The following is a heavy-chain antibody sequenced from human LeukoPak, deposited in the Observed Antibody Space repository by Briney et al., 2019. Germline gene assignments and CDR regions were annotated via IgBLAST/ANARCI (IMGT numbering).Heavy chain of an antibody. D-gene: IGHD3-10*01. J-gene: IGHJ4*02. V-gene: IGHV3-23*01. Sequence: GGTLRLSCAASGFTFSSFAMRWVTQAPGKGREWGSDNSGSGGSTYHTDSVRGRFTISRDNSKNTLYLQMNSLRAEDTAVYYFAKTLSMVRWFDYGGQGSLVTVS. CDR1: GFTFSSFA. CDR3: AKTLSMVRWFDY. CDR2: NSGSGGST.